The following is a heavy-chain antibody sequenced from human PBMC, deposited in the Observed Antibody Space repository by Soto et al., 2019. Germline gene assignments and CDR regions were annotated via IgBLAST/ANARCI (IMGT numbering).Heavy chain of an antibody. V-gene: IGHV4-59*01. Sequence: PSETLSLTCTVSGGSISSYYWSWIRQPPGKGLEWIGYIYYSGSTNYNPSLKSRVTISVDTSKNQFSLKLTSMTAADTAVYYCARVVVVGEGDGFDIWGQGTMVTVSS. J-gene: IGHJ3*02. CDR3: ARVVVVGEGDGFDI. CDR1: GGSISSYY. D-gene: IGHD1-26*01. CDR2: IYYSGST.